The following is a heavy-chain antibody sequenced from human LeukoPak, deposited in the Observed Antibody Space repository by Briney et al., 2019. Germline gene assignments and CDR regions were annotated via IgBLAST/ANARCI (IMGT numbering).Heavy chain of an antibody. CDR2: ISSSSSYI. V-gene: IGHV3-21*01. D-gene: IGHD3-10*01. Sequence: GGSLRLSCAASEFSVGSNYMTWVRQAPGKGLEWVSSISSSSSYIYYADSVKGRFTISRDNAKNSLYLQMNSLRAEDTAVYYCARPLGYYGSGSSPFDYWGQGTLVTVSS. CDR1: EFSVGSNY. J-gene: IGHJ4*02. CDR3: ARPLGYYGSGSSPFDY.